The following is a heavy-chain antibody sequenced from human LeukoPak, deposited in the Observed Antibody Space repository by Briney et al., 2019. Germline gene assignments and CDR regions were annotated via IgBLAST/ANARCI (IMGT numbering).Heavy chain of an antibody. J-gene: IGHJ4*02. CDR2: ISSSSSTI. Sequence: GGSLRLSCAASGFTFSSYSMNWVRQAPGKGLEWVSYISSSSSTIYYADSVKGRFTISRDNSKNTLYLQMNSLRAGDTAVYYCAKGSRDFDYWGQGTLVTVSS. D-gene: IGHD2-15*01. V-gene: IGHV3-48*01. CDR3: AKGSRDFDY. CDR1: GFTFSSYS.